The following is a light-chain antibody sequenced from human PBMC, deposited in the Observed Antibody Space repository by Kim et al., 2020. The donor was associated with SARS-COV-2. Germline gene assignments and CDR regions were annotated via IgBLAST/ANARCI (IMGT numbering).Light chain of an antibody. CDR2: DAS. J-gene: IGKJ1*01. V-gene: IGKV3-11*01. CDR1: QSVSSY. Sequence: EIVLTQSPATLSLSPGERATLSCRASQSVSSYLAWYPQKPGQAPRLLIYDASNRATGIPARFSGSGSGTDFTLTISSLEPEDFAVYYWQQRSNWPRTFGQGTKVDI. CDR3: QQRSNWPRT.